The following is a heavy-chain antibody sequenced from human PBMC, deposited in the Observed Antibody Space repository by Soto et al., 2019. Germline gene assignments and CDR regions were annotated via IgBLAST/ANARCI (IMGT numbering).Heavy chain of an antibody. CDR3: ARRKERSGPYYLDL. Sequence: ASVKVSCKASGYTFSTNDFAWVRQATGQGLEWMGWMNPNNGNAGFAQQFRGRVTMTRNTPITTAYMELSSLRTDDTAVYYCARRKERSGPYYLDLWGQGTLVTVSS. CDR2: MNPNNGNA. CDR1: GYTFSTND. V-gene: IGHV1-8*01. J-gene: IGHJ4*02.